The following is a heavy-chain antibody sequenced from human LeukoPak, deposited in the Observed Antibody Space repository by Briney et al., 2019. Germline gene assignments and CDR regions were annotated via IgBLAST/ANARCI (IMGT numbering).Heavy chain of an antibody. V-gene: IGHV4-59*01. Sequence: PSETLSLTCTVSGGSISSYYWSWIRRPPGKGLEWIGYIYYSGSTNYNPSLKSRVTISVDTSKNQFSLKLSSVTAADTAVYYCARDNRYYDFWSGYHYYYYGMDVWGQGTTVTVSS. CDR2: IYYSGST. D-gene: IGHD3-3*01. CDR1: GGSISSYY. J-gene: IGHJ6*02. CDR3: ARDNRYYDFWSGYHYYYYGMDV.